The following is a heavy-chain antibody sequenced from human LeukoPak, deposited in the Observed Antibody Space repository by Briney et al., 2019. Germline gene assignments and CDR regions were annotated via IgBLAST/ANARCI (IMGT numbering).Heavy chain of an antibody. CDR2: MNPNSGNT. V-gene: IGHV1-8*01. Sequence: ASVKVSCKASGYTFTSYDINWVRQATGQGLEWMGWMNPNSGNTGYAQKFQGRVTMTRNTSISTAYMELSGLRSEDTAVYYCARGYIAAAGRFSVYWGQGTLVTVSS. CDR1: GYTFTSYD. D-gene: IGHD6-13*01. CDR3: ARGYIAAAGRFSVY. J-gene: IGHJ4*02.